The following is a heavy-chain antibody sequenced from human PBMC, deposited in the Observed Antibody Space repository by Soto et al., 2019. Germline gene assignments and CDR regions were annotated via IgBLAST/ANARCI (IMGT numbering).Heavy chain of an antibody. V-gene: IGHV1-46*04. Sequence: QAQLVQSGAEVKKPGASVKVSCKASGYTFTDYYMRWVRQAPGQGPEWMGVVNPNDGDTAYSQKLQGRVTVTRDTSTSTVYLELSSLRSEDTAVYYCARDLHGYGDSHYWGQVTLVTVSS. CDR1: GYTFTDYY. D-gene: IGHD4-17*01. J-gene: IGHJ4*02. CDR2: VNPNDGDT. CDR3: ARDLHGYGDSHY.